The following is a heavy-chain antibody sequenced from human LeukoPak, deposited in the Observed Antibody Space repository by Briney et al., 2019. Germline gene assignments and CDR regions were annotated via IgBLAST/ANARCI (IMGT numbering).Heavy chain of an antibody. Sequence: GGSLRLSCEASGFNITRNYMSWVRQTPGKGLVWVSRIRIDGDTSYADSVRGRFTISRDNSKNTLYLQMNSLRVEDTAVYYCARDARVGDPFDYWGQGTLVTVSS. CDR1: GFNITRNY. V-gene: IGHV3-74*01. CDR2: IRIDGDT. CDR3: ARDARVGDPFDY. J-gene: IGHJ4*02. D-gene: IGHD4-17*01.